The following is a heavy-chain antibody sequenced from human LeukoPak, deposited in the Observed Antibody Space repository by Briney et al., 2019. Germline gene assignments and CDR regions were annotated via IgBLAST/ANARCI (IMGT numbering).Heavy chain of an antibody. CDR2: IYYSGST. J-gene: IGHJ5*02. CDR1: GGSISSYY. CDR3: ARNYGDYVNRFDP. Sequence: SETLSLTCTVSGGSISSYYWSWIRQPPGKGLEWIGYIYYSGSTNYNPSLKSRVTISVDTSKNQFSLKLSSVTAADTAVYYCARNYGDYVNRFDPWGQGTLVTVSS. V-gene: IGHV4-59*01. D-gene: IGHD4-17*01.